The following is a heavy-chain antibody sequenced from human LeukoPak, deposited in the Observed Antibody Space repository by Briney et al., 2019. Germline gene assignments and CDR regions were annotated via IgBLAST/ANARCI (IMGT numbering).Heavy chain of an antibody. CDR2: INPNGGGT. J-gene: IGHJ4*02. CDR1: GYTFTGYY. Sequence: ASVKVSCKASGYTFTGYYMHWVRQAPGQGLEWMGWINPNGGGTNYAQKFQGRVTMTRDASISTAYMELSRLRSDDTAVYYCARALTGYSSGWSPGYWGQGTLVTVSS. V-gene: IGHV1-2*02. D-gene: IGHD6-19*01. CDR3: ARALTGYSSGWSPGY.